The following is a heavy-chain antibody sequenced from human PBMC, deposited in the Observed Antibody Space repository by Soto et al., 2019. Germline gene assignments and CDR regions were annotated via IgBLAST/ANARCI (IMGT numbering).Heavy chain of an antibody. Sequence: TLSLTCTVSGCSISSSSYYWGWIRQPPGKGLEWIGSIYYSGSTYYNPSLKSRVTISVDTSKNQFSLKLSSVTAADTAVYYCARHSGIAVASGTFDPWGQGTLVTVSS. CDR1: GCSISSSSYY. CDR2: IYYSGST. CDR3: ARHSGIAVASGTFDP. V-gene: IGHV4-39*01. J-gene: IGHJ5*02. D-gene: IGHD6-19*01.